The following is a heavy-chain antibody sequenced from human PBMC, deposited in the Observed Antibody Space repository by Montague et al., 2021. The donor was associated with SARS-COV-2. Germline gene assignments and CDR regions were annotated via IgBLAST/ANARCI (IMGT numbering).Heavy chain of an antibody. J-gene: IGHJ3*02. Sequence: SETLSLTCTVSGGSISSSSYYWGWIRQPPGKGLEWIGCIYYSGSTYYNPSLKSRVTISVDTSKNQFSLKLSSVAAADTAVYYCTSPTYYYDSSGSDAFDIWGQGTMGTVSS. CDR2: IYYSGST. CDR3: TSPTYYYDSSGSDAFDI. CDR1: GGSISSSSYY. V-gene: IGHV4-39*01. D-gene: IGHD3-22*01.